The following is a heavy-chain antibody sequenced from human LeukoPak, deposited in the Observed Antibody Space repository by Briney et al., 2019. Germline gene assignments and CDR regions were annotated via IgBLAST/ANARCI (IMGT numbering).Heavy chain of an antibody. Sequence: PGGSLRLSCAASGFTFSSYGMHWVRQAPGKGLEWVAVIWYGGSNKYYADSVKGRFTISRDNAKNSLYLQMNSLRAEDTAVYYCARAGIAVAGHWFDPWGQGTLVTVSS. J-gene: IGHJ5*02. D-gene: IGHD6-19*01. CDR1: GFTFSSYG. CDR2: IWYGGSNK. V-gene: IGHV3-33*08. CDR3: ARAGIAVAGHWFDP.